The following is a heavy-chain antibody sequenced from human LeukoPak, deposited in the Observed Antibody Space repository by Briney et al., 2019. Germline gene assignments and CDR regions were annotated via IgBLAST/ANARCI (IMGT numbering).Heavy chain of an antibody. V-gene: IGHV4-39*01. J-gene: IGHJ3*02. CDR2: IYYSGST. Sequence: PSETLSLTCTVSGGSITSTSYYWGWIRQPPGKGLEWIGSIYYSGSTYYNPSLKSRVTISVDTSKNQFSLKLSSVTAADTAVYYCATNYDILTGYYNVFSRGHAFDIWGQGTMVTVSS. CDR1: GGSITSTSYY. D-gene: IGHD3-9*01. CDR3: ATNYDILTGYYNVFSRGHAFDI.